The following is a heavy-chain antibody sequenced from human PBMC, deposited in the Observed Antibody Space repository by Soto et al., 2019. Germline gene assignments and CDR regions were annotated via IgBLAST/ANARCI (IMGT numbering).Heavy chain of an antibody. CDR1: GGSVTSVAYH. D-gene: IGHD7-27*01. J-gene: IGHJ5*02. CDR3: VRDDLGP. CDR2: TYYTGTT. V-gene: IGHV4-61*08. Sequence: PSETLSLTCRVSGGSVTSVAYHWNWLRQSPGKGLEGIGLTYYTGTTNYNPSLRSRFSQSIATSKNQFSLKLTAVTAADTATYYCVRDDLGPWGQGTQVTVSS.